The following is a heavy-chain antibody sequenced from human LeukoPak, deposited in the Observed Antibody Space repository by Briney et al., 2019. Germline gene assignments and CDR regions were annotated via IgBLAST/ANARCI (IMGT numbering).Heavy chain of an antibody. Sequence: PGGSLRLSCAASGFTFSSYWMSWVRQAPGKGLEWVSSISSSSSYIYYADSVKGRFTISRDNAKNSLYLQMNSLRAEDTAVYYCARDFTIFGVIVMVDAFDIWGQGTMVTVSS. V-gene: IGHV3-21*01. D-gene: IGHD3-3*01. J-gene: IGHJ3*02. CDR2: ISSSSSYI. CDR3: ARDFTIFGVIVMVDAFDI. CDR1: GFTFSSYW.